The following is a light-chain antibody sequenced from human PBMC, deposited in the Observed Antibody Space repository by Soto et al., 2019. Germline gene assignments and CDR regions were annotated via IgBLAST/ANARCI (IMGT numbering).Light chain of an antibody. J-gene: IGLJ2*01. Sequence: QSVLTQPRSVSGSPGQSVTISCTGTSSDVGAYIYVSWYQQDPGKAPKLMIYDVSKRPSGVPDRFSGSKSGNTASLTISGLQDEDEADYYCCSYAGSSLIFGGGTKLTVL. CDR2: DVS. V-gene: IGLV2-11*01. CDR1: SSDVGAYIY. CDR3: CSYAGSSLI.